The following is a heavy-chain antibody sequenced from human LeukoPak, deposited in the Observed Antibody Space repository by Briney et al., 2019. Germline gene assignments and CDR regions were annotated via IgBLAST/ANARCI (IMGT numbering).Heavy chain of an antibody. CDR2: IKPDGGEK. V-gene: IGHV3-7*01. Sequence: GGYLRLSCAASGFTFGSYWMGWVRQAPGKGLEWVANIKPDGGEKYYVDSVKGRFTISRDNAKNSLYLQMSSLRDEDTAVYYCAREGSGNYFYYFDYWGQGTLVSVS. D-gene: IGHD4-11*01. CDR3: AREGSGNYFYYFDY. J-gene: IGHJ4*02. CDR1: GFTFGSYW.